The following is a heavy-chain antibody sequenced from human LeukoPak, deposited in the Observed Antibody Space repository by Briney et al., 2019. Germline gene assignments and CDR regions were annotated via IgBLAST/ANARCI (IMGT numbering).Heavy chain of an antibody. J-gene: IGHJ3*02. CDR2: MNPNSGNT. D-gene: IGHD1-14*01. CDR1: GYTFTSYG. Sequence: ASVKVSCKASGYTFTSYGISWVRQATGQGLEWMGWMNPNSGNTGYAQKFQGRVTMTRNTSISTAYMELSSLRSEDTAVYNCASSDRNRDAFDIWGQGTMVTVSS. V-gene: IGHV1-8*02. CDR3: ASSDRNRDAFDI.